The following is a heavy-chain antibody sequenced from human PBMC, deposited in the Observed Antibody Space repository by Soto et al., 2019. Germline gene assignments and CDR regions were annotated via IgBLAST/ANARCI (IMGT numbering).Heavy chain of an antibody. CDR2: ISYDGSNK. CDR1: GFTFSSYG. D-gene: IGHD3-10*01. J-gene: IGHJ3*02. Sequence: QVQLVESGGGVVQPGRSLRLSCAASGFTFSSYGMHWVRQAPGKGLEWVAVISYDGSNKYYADSVKGRFTISRDNSKNTLYLQMNSLRAEDTAVYDCAKGRLWFGEWAYAVDIWGQGTMVTVSS. V-gene: IGHV3-30*18. CDR3: AKGRLWFGEWAYAVDI.